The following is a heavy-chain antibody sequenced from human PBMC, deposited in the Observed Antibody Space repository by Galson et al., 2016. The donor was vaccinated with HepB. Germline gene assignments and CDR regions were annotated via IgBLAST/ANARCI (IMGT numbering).Heavy chain of an antibody. J-gene: IGHJ5*02. Sequence: SLRLSCAASGFTFSSYGMHWVRQAPGEGLEWVADINHDGVTVDYADSVRGRFTISRENAKNILYLQMNSLRVEDTADYYCARDDLVVPGSQAGSDLWLQGTLATVS. V-gene: IGHV3-33*08. D-gene: IGHD2-2*01. CDR2: INHDGVTV. CDR3: ARDDLVVPGSQAGSDL. CDR1: GFTFSSYG.